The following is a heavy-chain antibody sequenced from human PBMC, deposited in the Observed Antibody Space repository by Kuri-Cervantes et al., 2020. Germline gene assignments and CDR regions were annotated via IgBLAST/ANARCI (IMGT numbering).Heavy chain of an antibody. CDR3: ARGGGSSWPTFEF. D-gene: IGHD6-13*01. V-gene: IGHV4-4*02. J-gene: IGHJ4*02. CDR1: GGSISSSNW. Sequence: SCAVSGGSISSSNWWSWVRQPPGKGLEWIGEIYHSGSTNYNPSLKSRVTISVDKSKNQFSLKLSSVTAADTAVYYCARGGGSSWPTFEFWGQGTLVTVSS. CDR2: IYHSGST.